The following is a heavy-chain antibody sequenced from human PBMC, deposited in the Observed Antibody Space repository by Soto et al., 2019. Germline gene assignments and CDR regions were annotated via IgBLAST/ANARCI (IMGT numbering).Heavy chain of an antibody. V-gene: IGHV3-9*01. Sequence: VQLQESGPGLVKPSETLSLTCTVSGGSISSYYWSWIRQPPGKGLEWVSGISWNSGSIGYADSVKGRFTISRDNAKNSLYLQMNSLRAEDTALYYCAKDDAFDIWGQGTMVTVSS. CDR3: AKDDAFDI. CDR1: GGSISSYY. CDR2: ISWNSGSI. J-gene: IGHJ3*02.